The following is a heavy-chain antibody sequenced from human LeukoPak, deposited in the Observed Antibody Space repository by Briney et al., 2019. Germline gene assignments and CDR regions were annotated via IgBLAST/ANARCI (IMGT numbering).Heavy chain of an antibody. CDR1: GFTFSSYG. Sequence: GGSLRLSCAASGFTFSSYGMHWVRQAPGKGLEWVAVISYDGSNKYYADSVKGRFTISRDNYNNTLYLQMNRQTDDDTAVYDCAKDRPPFLIVVALDDWGQGTLVTVSS. J-gene: IGHJ4*02. CDR3: AKDRPPFLIVVALDD. V-gene: IGHV3-30*18. CDR2: ISYDGSNK. D-gene: IGHD3-22*01.